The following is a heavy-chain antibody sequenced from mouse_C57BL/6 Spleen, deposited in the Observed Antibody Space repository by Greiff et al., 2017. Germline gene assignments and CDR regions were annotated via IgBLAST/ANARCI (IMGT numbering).Heavy chain of an antibody. D-gene: IGHD2-4*01. CDR2: ISSGGSYT. CDR1: GFTFSSYG. V-gene: IGHV5-6*01. J-gene: IGHJ3*01. CDR3: ARLQIDDYPFAY. Sequence: EVQRVESGGDLVKPGGSLKLSCAASGFTFSSYGMSWVRQTPDKRLEWVATISSGGSYTYYPDSVKGRFTISRDNAKNTLYLQMSSLKSEDTAMYYGARLQIDDYPFAYWGQGTLVTVSA.